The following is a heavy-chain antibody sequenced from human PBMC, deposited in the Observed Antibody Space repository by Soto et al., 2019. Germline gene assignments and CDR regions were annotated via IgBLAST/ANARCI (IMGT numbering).Heavy chain of an antibody. CDR1: GFTFSSYY. D-gene: IGHD2-2*01. CDR3: ARDLYH. CDR2: IYSGGST. V-gene: IGHV3-66*01. J-gene: IGHJ3*01. Sequence: GGSLRLSCAASGFTFSSYYMSWVRQAPGKGLEWVSDIYSGGSTYYADSVKGRFTISRDNSKNTLYLQMNSLRAEDTAVYYCARDLYHWGQGTMVTVSS.